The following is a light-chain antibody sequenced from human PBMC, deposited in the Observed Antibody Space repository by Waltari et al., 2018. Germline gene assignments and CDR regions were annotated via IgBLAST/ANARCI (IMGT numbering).Light chain of an antibody. Sequence: SYVLTQPPSVSVAPGQTARITCGGNNIGSDSVHGYQQKPGQAPVLVVYDDSDRPSGIPERFSGSNSGNTATLTISRVEAGDEADYYCQVWDSSSDHPVFGGGTKLTVL. J-gene: IGLJ3*02. CDR1: NIGSDS. CDR3: QVWDSSSDHPV. V-gene: IGLV3-21*02. CDR2: DDS.